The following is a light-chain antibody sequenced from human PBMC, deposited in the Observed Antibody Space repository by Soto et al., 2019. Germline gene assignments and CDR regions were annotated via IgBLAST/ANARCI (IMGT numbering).Light chain of an antibody. CDR3: QQSYSTPYT. V-gene: IGKV1-39*01. CDR1: QSIRNN. Sequence: DIQLTQSPSSLSTSVGDRVTITCRASQSIRNNLNWYQQKPRGAPKLLISAASSLQGGVPLRFSGSGSGTEFSLTISSLQPEDFATYYCQQSYSTPYTFGQGTSLEIK. J-gene: IGKJ2*01. CDR2: AAS.